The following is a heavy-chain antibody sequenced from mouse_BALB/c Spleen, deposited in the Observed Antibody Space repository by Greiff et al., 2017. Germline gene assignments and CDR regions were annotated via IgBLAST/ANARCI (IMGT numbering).Heavy chain of an antibody. J-gene: IGHJ4*01. D-gene: IGHD2-10*02. V-gene: IGHV1S81*02. CDR3: ARSYGNYVGAMDY. CDR2: INPSNGRT. CDR1: GYTFTSYW. Sequence: QVQLQHPGAELVKPGASVKLSCKASGYTFTSYWMHWVKQRPGQGLEWIGEINPSNGRTNYNEKFKSKATLTVDKSSSTAYMQLSSLTSEDSAVYYCARSYGNYVGAMDYWGQGTSVTVSS.